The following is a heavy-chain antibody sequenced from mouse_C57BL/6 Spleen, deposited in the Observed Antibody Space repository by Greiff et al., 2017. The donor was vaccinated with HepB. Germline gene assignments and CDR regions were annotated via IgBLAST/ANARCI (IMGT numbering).Heavy chain of an antibody. CDR1: GFNIKDDY. D-gene: IGHD1-1*01. CDR2: IDPENGDT. Sequence: EVQLQQSGAELVRPGASVKLSCTASGFNIKDDYMHWVKQRPEQGLEWIGWIDPENGDTEYASKFQGKATITADTSSNTAYLQLSSLTSEDTAVYYCTTGDYGRPFDVWGTGTTVTVSS. CDR3: TTGDYGRPFDV. V-gene: IGHV14-4*01. J-gene: IGHJ1*03.